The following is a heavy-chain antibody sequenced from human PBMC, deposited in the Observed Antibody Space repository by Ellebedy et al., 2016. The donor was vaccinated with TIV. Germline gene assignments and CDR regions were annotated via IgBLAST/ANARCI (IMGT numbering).Heavy chain of an antibody. J-gene: IGHJ2*01. D-gene: IGHD1-14*01. CDR2: SFMGGST. Sequence: SETLSLXCTVSGCSFSSYYWSWIRQPAGKGREWIGRSFMGGSTTYNPSLKNRVTMSADASTTQLSMNLSSVTAADTAVYFCARLRQSRDRSHWYFDLWGRGTLVTVSS. V-gene: IGHV4-4*07. CDR1: GCSFSSYY. CDR3: ARLRQSRDRSHWYFDL.